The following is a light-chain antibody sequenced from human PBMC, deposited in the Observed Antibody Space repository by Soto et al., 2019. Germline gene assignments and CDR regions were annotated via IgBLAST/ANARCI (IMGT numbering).Light chain of an antibody. Sequence: QSVLTQPASVSGSPGQSITISCTGTDSDVGGYNYVSWYQHQPGNAPKVMIYDVTYRPSGVSNRFSGSKSGNTASLTISGLHAEDEADYYCSSYTTQGVGVFGGGTKLTVL. CDR2: DVT. J-gene: IGLJ2*01. V-gene: IGLV2-14*03. CDR1: DSDVGGYNY. CDR3: SSYTTQGVGV.